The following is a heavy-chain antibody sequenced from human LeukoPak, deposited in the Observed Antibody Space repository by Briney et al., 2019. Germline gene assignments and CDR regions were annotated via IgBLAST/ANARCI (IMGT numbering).Heavy chain of an antibody. Sequence: GGSLRLSCAASGLTLSNYWMHWVRHVPGKGLVWVSRINYEGSTTSYADSVKGRFTISRDNAKNTLYLQMNSLRAEDTSVYYCATSSYGGNFGLFDYWGQGILVTVSS. D-gene: IGHD4-23*01. V-gene: IGHV3-74*01. CDR1: GLTLSNYW. CDR2: INYEGSTT. J-gene: IGHJ4*02. CDR3: ATSSYGGNFGLFDY.